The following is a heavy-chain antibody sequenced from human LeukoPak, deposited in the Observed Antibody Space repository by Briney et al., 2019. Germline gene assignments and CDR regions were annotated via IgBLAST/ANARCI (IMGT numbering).Heavy chain of an antibody. D-gene: IGHD3-16*02. CDR1: GFTYSRYA. J-gene: IGHJ4*02. CDR3: ARDRRAGPNLWGSYPNRLRGFDY. V-gene: IGHV3-23*01. Sequence: QPGGSLRLSCAASGFTYSRYAMNWVRQAPGKGLEWVSAVTGSGDHTYYADSVKGRFTISRDNAKNSLYLQMNSLRAEDTAVYYCARDRRAGPNLWGSYPNRLRGFDYWGQGTLVTVSS. CDR2: VTGSGDHT.